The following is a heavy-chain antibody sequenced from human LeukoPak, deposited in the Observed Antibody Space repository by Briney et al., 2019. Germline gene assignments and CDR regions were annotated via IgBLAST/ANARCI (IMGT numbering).Heavy chain of an antibody. Sequence: SETLSLTCAVSGGSIGSSKWWSWVRQPPGKGLEWIGEIYHSGSTNYNPSLKSRVTISVDKSKNQFSLKLSSVTAADTAVYYCARGNWNDVGVAFDIWGQGTMVTVSS. CDR1: GGSIGSSKW. D-gene: IGHD1-1*01. J-gene: IGHJ3*02. CDR3: ARGNWNDVGVAFDI. V-gene: IGHV4-4*02. CDR2: IYHSGST.